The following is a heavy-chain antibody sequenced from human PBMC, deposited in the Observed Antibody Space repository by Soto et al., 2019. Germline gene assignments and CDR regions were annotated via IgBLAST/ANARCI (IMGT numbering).Heavy chain of an antibody. J-gene: IGHJ5*02. V-gene: IGHV1-18*01. Sequence: ASVKVSCKASGYTFTSYGISWVRQAPGQGLEWMGWISAYNGNTNYAQKLQGRVTMATDTSTSTAYMELRSLRSDDTAVYYCASCSGGSCHSAGFDPWGQGTLVTVSS. D-gene: IGHD2-15*01. CDR1: GYTFTSYG. CDR2: ISAYNGNT. CDR3: ASCSGGSCHSAGFDP.